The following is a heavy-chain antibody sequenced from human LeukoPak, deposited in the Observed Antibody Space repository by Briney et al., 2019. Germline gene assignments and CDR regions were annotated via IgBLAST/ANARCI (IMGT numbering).Heavy chain of an antibody. CDR3: AREGYYDRSGYYYAIDY. CDR1: GFTFSSYE. J-gene: IGHJ4*02. D-gene: IGHD3-22*01. V-gene: IGHV3-48*03. Sequence: GGSLRLSCSASGFTFSSYEMNWVRQAPGKGLEWVSYISSSSSGIDYADSVKGRFTISRDNAKNSLYLQMNSLRAEDTAVYYCAREGYYDRSGYYYAIDYWGQGTLVTVSS. CDR2: ISSSSSGI.